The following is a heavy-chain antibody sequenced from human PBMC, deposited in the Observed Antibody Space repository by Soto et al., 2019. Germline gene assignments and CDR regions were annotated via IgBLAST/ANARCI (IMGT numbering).Heavy chain of an antibody. CDR1: ASSFSSAYF. Sequence: PAETLSLTCAASASSFSSAYFWGWIRQPPGKGVEWIATIFHTGGTYYNPSLKSRVSISVDTSNNQFSLRLNTVTAADTALYFCWRTWLAYGTPADAFDIWGQGTMVTVSS. V-gene: IGHV4-38-2*01. J-gene: IGHJ3*02. CDR2: IFHTGGT. D-gene: IGHD3-10*01. CDR3: WRTWLAYGTPADAFDI.